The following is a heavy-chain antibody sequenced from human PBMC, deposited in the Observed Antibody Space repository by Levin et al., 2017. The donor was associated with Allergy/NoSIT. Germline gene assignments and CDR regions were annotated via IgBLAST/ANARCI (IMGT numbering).Heavy chain of an antibody. J-gene: IGHJ3*02. CDR1: GFSFSDYY. CDR3: ARSNRLRQSLDAFDI. CDR2: ISSSGSTI. D-gene: IGHD5-24*01. Sequence: KSGGSLRLSCAASGFSFSDYYMSWIRQAPGKGLEWVSYISSSGSTIYYADSVKGRFTISRDNAKNSLYLQMNSLRAEDTAVYYCARSNRLRQSLDAFDIWGQGTMVTVSS. V-gene: IGHV3-11*01.